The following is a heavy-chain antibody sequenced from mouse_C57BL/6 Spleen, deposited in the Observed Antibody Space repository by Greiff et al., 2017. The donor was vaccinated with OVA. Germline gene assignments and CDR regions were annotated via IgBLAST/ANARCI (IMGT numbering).Heavy chain of an antibody. CDR3: ARDYGSSPYYFDY. CDR2: IYPGSGST. CDR1: GYTFTSYW. V-gene: IGHV1-55*01. D-gene: IGHD1-1*01. J-gene: IGHJ2*01. Sequence: VQRVESGAELVKPGASVKMSCKASGYTFTSYWITWVKQRPGQGLEWIGDIYPGSGSTNYNEKFKSKATLTVDTSSSTAYMQLSSLTSEDSAVYYCARDYGSSPYYFDYWGQGTTLTVSS.